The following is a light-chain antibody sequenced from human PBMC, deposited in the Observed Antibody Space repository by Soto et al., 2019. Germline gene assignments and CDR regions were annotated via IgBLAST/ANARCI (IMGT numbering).Light chain of an antibody. V-gene: IGKV1-9*01. CDR2: AAS. CDR1: QGINIF. Sequence: DIQLTQSPSFLSVSVGDRVTITCRASQGINIFLAWFQQKPGKAPNLLISAASTLQSGVPSRFSGSGSETEFTLTITSLQPEDSATYYCQQRNSYPRTFGQGTK. J-gene: IGKJ2*01. CDR3: QQRNSYPRT.